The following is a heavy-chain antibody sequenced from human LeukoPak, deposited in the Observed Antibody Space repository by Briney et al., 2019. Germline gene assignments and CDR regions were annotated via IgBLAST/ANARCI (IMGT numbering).Heavy chain of an antibody. CDR1: GYTFTNSD. D-gene: IGHD6-13*01. CDR2: ISAYNGNT. J-gene: IGHJ6*03. CDR3: ARGSSGSSWYYYYYYMDV. V-gene: IGHV1-18*01. Sequence: ASVKISCKTSGYTFTNSDINWVRQAPGQGLEWMGWISAYNGNTNYAQKLQGRVTMTTDTSTSTAYMELRSLRSDDTAVYYCARGSSGSSWYYYYYYMDVWGKGTTVTVSS.